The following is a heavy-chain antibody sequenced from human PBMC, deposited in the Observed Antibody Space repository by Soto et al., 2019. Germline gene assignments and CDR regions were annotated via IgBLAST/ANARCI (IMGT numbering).Heavy chain of an antibody. CDR3: ARGPPESRIFGGVRGFAP. CDR1: GGSFSGYY. D-gene: IGHD3-3*01. J-gene: IGHJ5*02. Sequence: SETLSLTCAVYGGSFSGYYWSWIRQPPGKGLEWIGEINHSGSTNYNPSLKSRVTISVDTSKNQFSLKLSSVTAADTAAYYCARGPPESRIFGGVRGFAPGGKGTLVPVSP. CDR2: INHSGST. V-gene: IGHV4-34*01.